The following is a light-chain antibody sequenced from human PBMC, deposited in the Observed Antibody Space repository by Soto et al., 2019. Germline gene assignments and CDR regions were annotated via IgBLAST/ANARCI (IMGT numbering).Light chain of an antibody. CDR3: QQSYSTPWT. Sequence: DIQMTQSPSSLSASVGDRVTITCRASQSFSSYLNWYQQKPGKAPKLLIYAASSLQSGVPSRFSGSGSGTDFTLTISSLQPEDFATYYCQQSYSTPWTGGQGTKVEI. V-gene: IGKV1-39*01. CDR1: QSFSSY. J-gene: IGKJ1*01. CDR2: AAS.